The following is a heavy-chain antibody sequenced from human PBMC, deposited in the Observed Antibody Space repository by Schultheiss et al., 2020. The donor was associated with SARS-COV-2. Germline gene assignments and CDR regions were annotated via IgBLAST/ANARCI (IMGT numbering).Heavy chain of an antibody. CDR1: GISVSNNY. Sequence: GGSLRLSCAASGISVSNNYVTWVRQTPGKRLEWVALLYSTGTSVYVDSVKGRFTISRDNSQNTVYLQMNSLRAEDTAVYYCARAMATGYYYYGMDVWGQGTTVTVSS. D-gene: IGHD5-12*01. V-gene: IGHV3-66*02. J-gene: IGHJ6*02. CDR3: ARAMATGYYYYGMDV. CDR2: LYSTGTS.